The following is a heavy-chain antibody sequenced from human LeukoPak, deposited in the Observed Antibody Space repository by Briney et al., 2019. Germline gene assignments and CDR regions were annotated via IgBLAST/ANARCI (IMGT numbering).Heavy chain of an antibody. CDR1: RFIFSSYG. D-gene: IGHD6-19*01. CDR3: AKVGSGWYGVDY. Sequence: GGSLRLSCAASRFIFSSYGMHWVRQAPGKGLGWVAFIRYDGSNKYYADSVKGRFTISRDNSKNTLYLQMNSLRAEDTAVYYCAKVGSGWYGVDYWGQGTLVTVSS. J-gene: IGHJ4*02. V-gene: IGHV3-30*02. CDR2: IRYDGSNK.